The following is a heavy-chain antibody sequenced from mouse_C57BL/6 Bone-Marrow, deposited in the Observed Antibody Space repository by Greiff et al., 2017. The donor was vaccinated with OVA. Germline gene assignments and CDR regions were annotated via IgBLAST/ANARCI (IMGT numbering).Heavy chain of an antibody. CDR3: ARGLRRMDC. D-gene: IGHD2-4*01. CDR2: IYPRSGNT. J-gene: IGHJ4*01. CDR1: GYTFTSYG. V-gene: IGHV1-81*01. Sequence: QVQLQQSGAELARTGASVKLSCKASGYTFTSYGISWVKQRTGQGLEWIGAIYPRSGNTYYNEKFKGKATLTADKSSSTACMELRSLTSEDAAVYFCARGLRRMDCWGQGTSVTVSS.